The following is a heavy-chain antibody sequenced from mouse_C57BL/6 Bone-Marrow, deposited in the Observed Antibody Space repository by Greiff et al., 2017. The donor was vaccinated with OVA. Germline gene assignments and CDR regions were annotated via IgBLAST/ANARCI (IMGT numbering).Heavy chain of an antibody. Sequence: VMLVESGPGLVAPSQSLSITCTVSGFSLTSYAISWVRQPPGKGLEWLGVIWTGGGTNYNSALKSRLSISKDNSKSQVFLKMNSLQTDDTARYYCARIYYYGSSYGKYFDVWGTGTTVTVSS. CDR1: GFSLTSYA. CDR3: ARIYYYGSSYGKYFDV. CDR2: IWTGGGT. V-gene: IGHV2-9-1*01. D-gene: IGHD1-1*01. J-gene: IGHJ1*03.